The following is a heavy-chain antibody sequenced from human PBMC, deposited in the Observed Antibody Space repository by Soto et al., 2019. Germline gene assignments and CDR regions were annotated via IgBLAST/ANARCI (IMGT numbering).Heavy chain of an antibody. D-gene: IGHD6-13*01. CDR3: ARDACQQLAPYYYYYGMDV. Sequence: GASVKVSCKASGYTFTSYGISWVRHAPGQGLEWMGWISAYNGNTNYAQKLQGRVTMTTDTSTSTAYMELRSLRSDDTAVYYCARDACQQLAPYYYYYGMDVWGQRTTVTVSS. J-gene: IGHJ6*02. CDR2: ISAYNGNT. V-gene: IGHV1-18*01. CDR1: GYTFTSYG.